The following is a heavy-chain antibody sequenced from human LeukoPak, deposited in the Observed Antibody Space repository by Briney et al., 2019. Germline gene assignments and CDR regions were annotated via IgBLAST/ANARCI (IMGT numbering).Heavy chain of an antibody. J-gene: IGHJ6*04. Sequence: GSLRLSCAASGFTFSSYSMNWVRQARGKGLEWVSYISSSSSTIYYADSVKGRFTISRDNAKNSLYLQMNSLRAEDTAVYYCARDRGFGQADVWGKGTTVTVSS. V-gene: IGHV3-48*04. CDR2: ISSSSSTI. D-gene: IGHD3-10*01. CDR3: ARDRGFGQADV. CDR1: GFTFSSYS.